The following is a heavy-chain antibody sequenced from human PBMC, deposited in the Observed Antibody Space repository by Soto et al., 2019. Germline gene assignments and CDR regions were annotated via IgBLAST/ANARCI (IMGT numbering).Heavy chain of an antibody. D-gene: IGHD3-16*01. J-gene: IGHJ4*02. Sequence: GGSLRLSCAASGFNFSSYAMHCVRQAPGKGLEWVAVISYDGGNKYYADSVKGRFTISRDNAKNSLYLQMNSLRPEDTALYFCAAFKFRPVWSDSWGQGTLVTVSS. CDR2: ISYDGGNK. V-gene: IGHV3-30-3*01. CDR3: AAFKFRPVWSDS. CDR1: GFNFSSYA.